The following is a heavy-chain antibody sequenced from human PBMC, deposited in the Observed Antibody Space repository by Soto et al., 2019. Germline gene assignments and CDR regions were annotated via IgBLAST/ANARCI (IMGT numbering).Heavy chain of an antibody. D-gene: IGHD6-13*01. V-gene: IGHV1-69*13. CDR3: ARDKGIAAAGTTGNWVNYYYGMDV. Sequence: GASVKVSCKASGGTFSSYAISWVRQAPGQGLEWMGGIIPIFGTANYAQKFQGRVTITADESTSTAYMELSSLGSEDTAVYYCARDKGIAAAGTTGNWVNYYYGMDVWGQGTTVTVSS. CDR1: GGTFSSYA. CDR2: IIPIFGTA. J-gene: IGHJ6*02.